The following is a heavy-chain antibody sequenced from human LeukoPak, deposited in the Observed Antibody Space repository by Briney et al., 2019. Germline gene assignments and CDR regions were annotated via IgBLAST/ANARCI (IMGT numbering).Heavy chain of an antibody. Sequence: GGSLRLSGAASAFTFSSYWLHWVRQAPGKGLVWVSRINSDGISTSYADSVKGRFTISRDNAKNTLYLQMNSLRADDTAVYYCAKGGATVIDYWGQGTLVTVSS. V-gene: IGHV3-74*01. CDR2: INSDGIST. D-gene: IGHD4-17*01. CDR1: AFTFSSYW. J-gene: IGHJ4*02. CDR3: AKGGATVIDY.